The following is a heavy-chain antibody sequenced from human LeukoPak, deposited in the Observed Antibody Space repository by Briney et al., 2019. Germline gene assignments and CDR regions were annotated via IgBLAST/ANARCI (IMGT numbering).Heavy chain of an antibody. CDR2: LYNSGST. D-gene: IGHD3-22*01. J-gene: IGHJ4*02. CDR1: GYSITRHYS. CDR3: ARGVGYDDTLGSYYGFFDY. Sequence: SETLSLTCTVSGYSITRHYSWAWVRQPPGKGLEWIGSLYNSGSTYYSPSLKSRASLSVDTSKNELSLQLSSVTAADTAVYFCARGVGYDDTLGSYYGFFDYWGQGTLVAISS. V-gene: IGHV4-38-2*02.